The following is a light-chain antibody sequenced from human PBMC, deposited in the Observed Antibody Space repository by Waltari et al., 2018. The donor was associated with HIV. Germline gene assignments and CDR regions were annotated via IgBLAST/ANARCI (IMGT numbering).Light chain of an antibody. V-gene: IGLV2-8*01. J-gene: IGLJ6*01. CDR2: EVN. CDR3: SSYAGSGNLLL. Sequence: QSALTQPPAASGSPGQSVTISRTGTSNDIGPYNYVSWYQQHPDKAPRLLIYEVNKRPSGVPGRFSGSKSGNTASLTVSGLQAEDEADYYCSSYAGSGNLLLFGGGTKVTVL. CDR1: SNDIGPYNY.